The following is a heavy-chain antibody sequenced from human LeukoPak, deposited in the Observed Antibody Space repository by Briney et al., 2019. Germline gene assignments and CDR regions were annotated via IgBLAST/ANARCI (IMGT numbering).Heavy chain of an antibody. Sequence: GGSLRLSCAASGFTFSIYAMSCVRHAPGKGLECVSAITGSGGSTFSADSVKGRFTISIHNSKNTLYLQMNNLRAKDTAVYYCVSQLLVGSWFDPWGQGTLVTVSS. CDR1: GFTFSIYA. CDR2: ITGSGGST. V-gene: IGHV3-23*01. CDR3: VSQLLVGSWFDP. J-gene: IGHJ5*02. D-gene: IGHD2-2*01.